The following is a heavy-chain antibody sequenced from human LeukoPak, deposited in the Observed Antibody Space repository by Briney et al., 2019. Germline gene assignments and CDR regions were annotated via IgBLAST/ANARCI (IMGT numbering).Heavy chain of an antibody. D-gene: IGHD3-22*01. J-gene: IGHJ4*02. Sequence: SETLSLTCTVPGGSISSYYWSWIRQPPGKGLEWIGYIYYSGSTNYNPSLKSRVTISVDTSKNQFSLKLSSVTAADTAVYYCARLPDYNDSSGLYFDYWGQGTLVTVSS. V-gene: IGHV4-59*08. CDR2: IYYSGST. CDR1: GGSISSYY. CDR3: ARLPDYNDSSGLYFDY.